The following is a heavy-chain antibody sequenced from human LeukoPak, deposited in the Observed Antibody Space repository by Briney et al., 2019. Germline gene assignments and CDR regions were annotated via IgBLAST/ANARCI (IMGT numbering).Heavy chain of an antibody. CDR2: IYPGDSDT. CDR1: GYSFTNFW. CDR3: ARPGGDYYHGMDV. V-gene: IGHV5-51*01. Sequence: GESLKISCKGSGYSFTNFWIAWVRQMPGKGLECMGIIYPGDSDTRYRPSFQGQVIISADKSISTAYLQWSSLKASDTAIYYCARPGGDYYHGMDVWGQGTTVTISS. J-gene: IGHJ6*02.